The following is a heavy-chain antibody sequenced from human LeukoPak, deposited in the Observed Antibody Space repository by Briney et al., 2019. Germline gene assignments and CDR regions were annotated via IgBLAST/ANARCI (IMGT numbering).Heavy chain of an antibody. Sequence: GASLRLSCAASGFAFSSYAMSWVRQAPGKGLEWVSTITGSGGNTYYADSVKGRFTISRDNSKNTLYLQMNSLRAEDTAIYYCAKESPVAATGRSWFDPWGQGTLVTVSS. CDR3: AKESPVAATGRSWFDP. CDR2: ITGSGGNT. V-gene: IGHV3-23*01. D-gene: IGHD6-13*01. CDR1: GFAFSSYA. J-gene: IGHJ5*02.